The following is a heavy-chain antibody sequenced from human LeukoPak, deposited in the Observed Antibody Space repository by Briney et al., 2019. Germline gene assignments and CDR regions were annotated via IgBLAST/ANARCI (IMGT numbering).Heavy chain of an antibody. CDR1: GGSISSYY. J-gene: IGHJ4*02. Sequence: SETLSLTCTVSGGSISSYYWSWIRQPPGKGLEWIGYIYYSGSTNYNPSLKSRVTISVDTSKNQFSLKLSSVTAADTAVYYCARERDSYGYAYFDYWGQGTLVTVSS. CDR2: IYYSGST. V-gene: IGHV4-59*01. CDR3: ARERDSYGYAYFDY. D-gene: IGHD5-18*01.